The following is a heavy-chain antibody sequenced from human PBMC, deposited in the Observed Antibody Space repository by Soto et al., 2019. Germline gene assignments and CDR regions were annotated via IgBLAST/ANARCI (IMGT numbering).Heavy chain of an antibody. CDR3: STRAYDTNGYYRFDP. CDR1: GGSFIGHS. Sequence: SETLSLTCAVYGGSFIGHSWTWIRQSPGKGLEWIGDINHSGRVNYSPSLKSRVTISLDTSKNQFSLTLSAVTAADTAMYYCSTRAYDTNGYYRFDPWGQGTLVTVSS. J-gene: IGHJ5*01. D-gene: IGHD3-22*01. V-gene: IGHV4-34*01. CDR2: INHSGRV.